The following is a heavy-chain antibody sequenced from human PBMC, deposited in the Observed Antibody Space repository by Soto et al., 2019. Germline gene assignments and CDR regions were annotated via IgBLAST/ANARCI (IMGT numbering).Heavy chain of an antibody. CDR1: GAALNSGNYY. D-gene: IGHD2-21*01. V-gene: IGHV4-31*03. CDR3: ARLRIATNTYKWFEP. Sequence: SETLSLTCSVSGAALNSGNYYCSWIGQVPGKGLEWIGHIYVTGAVDYNPSLRDRITISQDTSERQFSLNLRLVTAADTAVYYCARLRIATNTYKWFEPWGQGTLVNVS. CDR2: IYVTGAV. J-gene: IGHJ5*02.